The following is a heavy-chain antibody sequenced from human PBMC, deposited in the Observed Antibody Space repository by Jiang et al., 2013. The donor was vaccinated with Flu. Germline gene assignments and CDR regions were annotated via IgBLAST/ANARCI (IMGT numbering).Heavy chain of an antibody. CDR1: DGSVNSGSYY. CDR3: ARLGGDYDFWNDYYRYGMDV. Sequence: GSGLVKPSETLSLTCSVSDGSVNSGSYYWSWIRQPPGKGLEWIAYIYSSESINYNPSSGSTSYNPSLKSRVTISLDTSKNQFSLNLNSVTAADTAVYYCARLGGDYDFWNDYYRYGMDVWGQGTTVTVSS. J-gene: IGHJ6*02. CDR2: IYSSESINYNPSSGST. D-gene: IGHD3-3*01. V-gene: IGHV4-61*01.